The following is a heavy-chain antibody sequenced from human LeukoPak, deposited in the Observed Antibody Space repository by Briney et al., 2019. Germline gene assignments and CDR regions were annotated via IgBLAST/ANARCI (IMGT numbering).Heavy chain of an antibody. D-gene: IGHD6-13*01. Sequence: SVKVSCKASGGTFSSYAISWVRQAPGQGLEWMGGIIPIFGTANYAQKFQGRVTITADESTSTAYMELSSLRSEDTAVYYCARDQDSSSRRPWPYYYYGMDVWGQGTTVTVSS. CDR1: GGTFSSYA. J-gene: IGHJ6*02. CDR3: ARDQDSSSRRPWPYYYYGMDV. CDR2: IIPIFGTA. V-gene: IGHV1-69*13.